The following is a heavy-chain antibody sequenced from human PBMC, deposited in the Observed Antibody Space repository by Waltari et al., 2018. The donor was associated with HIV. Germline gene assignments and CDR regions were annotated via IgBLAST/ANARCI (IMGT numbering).Heavy chain of an antibody. CDR3: ARAIDYYDSSGFQH. D-gene: IGHD3-22*01. CDR1: A. Sequence: AMHWVRQAPGQRLEWMGWINAGNGNTKYSQKFQGRITITRDTSASTVYMELSSLRSEDTSVYFCARAIDYYDSSGFQHWGQGTLVTVSS. CDR2: INAGNGNT. V-gene: IGHV1-3*01. J-gene: IGHJ1*01.